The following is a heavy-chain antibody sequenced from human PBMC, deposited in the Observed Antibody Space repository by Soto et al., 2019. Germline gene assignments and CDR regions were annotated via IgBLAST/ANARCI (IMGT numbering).Heavy chain of an antibody. CDR2: ITTDKGKT. D-gene: IGHD2-15*01. J-gene: IGHJ4*02. CDR3: ARDLGGWPDY. CDR1: GYTFTSYG. Sequence: GASVKVSCKTFGYTFTSYGISWVRQAPGQGLEWMGWITTDKGKTTYAQNFQGRVTMTTDTSTSTVYMEMSSLRSEDTAVYYCARDLGGWPDYWGQGTLVTVSS. V-gene: IGHV1-18*01.